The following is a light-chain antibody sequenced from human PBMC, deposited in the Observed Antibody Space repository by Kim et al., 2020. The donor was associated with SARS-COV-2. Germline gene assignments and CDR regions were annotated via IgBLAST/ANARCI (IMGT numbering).Light chain of an antibody. CDR1: KLGDKY. CDR3: QAWDSSNVV. V-gene: IGLV3-1*01. J-gene: IGLJ2*01. Sequence: VAPGQTASITCSGDKLGDKYACWYQQKPGQSPVLVIYQDSKRPSGIPARFSGSNSGNTATLTISGTQAMDEADYYCQAWDSSNVVFGGGTQLTVL. CDR2: QDS.